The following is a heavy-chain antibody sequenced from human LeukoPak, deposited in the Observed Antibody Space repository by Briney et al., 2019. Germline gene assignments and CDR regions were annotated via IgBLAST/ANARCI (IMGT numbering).Heavy chain of an antibody. CDR2: MKQDGSVK. CDR1: GFRFDNYW. V-gene: IGHV3-7*01. Sequence: GGSLRLSCAASGFRFDNYWMSWVRQAPGKGLEWVANMKQDGSVKYYVDSVKGRFTISRDNARNAQYLQVNSLRPEDTAVYYCARIGYSSSSFDYWGQGTLVTVSS. D-gene: IGHD6-6*01. CDR3: ARIGYSSSSFDY. J-gene: IGHJ4*02.